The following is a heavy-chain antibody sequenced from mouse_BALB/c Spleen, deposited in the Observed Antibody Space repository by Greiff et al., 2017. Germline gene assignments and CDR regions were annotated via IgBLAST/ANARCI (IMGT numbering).Heavy chain of an antibody. Sequence: EVNVVESGGDLVKPGGSLKLSCAASGFTFSSYGMSWVRQTPDKRLEWVATISSGGSYTYYPDSVKGRFTISRDNAKNTLYLQMSSLKSEDTAMYYCARQPLLRLFAYWGQGTLVTVSA. J-gene: IGHJ3*01. D-gene: IGHD1-2*01. CDR2: ISSGGSYT. CDR1: GFTFSSYG. V-gene: IGHV5-6*01. CDR3: ARQPLLRLFAY.